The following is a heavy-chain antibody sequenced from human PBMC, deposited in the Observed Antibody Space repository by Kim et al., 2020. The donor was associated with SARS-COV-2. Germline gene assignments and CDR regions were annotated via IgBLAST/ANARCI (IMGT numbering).Heavy chain of an antibody. V-gene: IGHV4-59*01. J-gene: IGHJ4*02. D-gene: IGHD6-13*01. CDR2: T. Sequence: TNYNPSLKSRVTISVDTSKNQFSLKLSSVTAADTAVYYCARAIAAVDFDYWGQGTLVTVSS. CDR3: ARAIAAVDFDY.